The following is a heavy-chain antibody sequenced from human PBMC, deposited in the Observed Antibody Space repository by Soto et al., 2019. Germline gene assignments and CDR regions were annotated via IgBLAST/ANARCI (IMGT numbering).Heavy chain of an antibody. D-gene: IGHD3-3*01. Sequence: LSLTCTVYGGSFSGYYWSWIRQPPGKGLEWIGEINHSGSTNYNPSLKSRVTISVDTSKNQFSLKLSSVTAADTAVYYCALRLRFLGYPFDYWGQGTLVTVSS. CDR2: INHSGST. CDR3: ALRLRFLGYPFDY. J-gene: IGHJ4*02. CDR1: GGSFSGYY. V-gene: IGHV4-34*01.